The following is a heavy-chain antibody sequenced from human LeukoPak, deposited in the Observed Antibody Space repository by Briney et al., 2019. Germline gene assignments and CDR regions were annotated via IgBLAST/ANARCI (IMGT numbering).Heavy chain of an antibody. CDR3: APSPYYYESSGYSA. CDR1: GFTFSSYA. Sequence: GGSLRLSCSASGFTFSSYAMHWVRQAPGKGLEYVSAISSNGGSTYYADSVKGRFTTSRDNSKNTLYLQMGSLRAEDTAVYYCAPSPYYYESSGYSAWGQGTLVTVSS. V-gene: IGHV3-64D*06. D-gene: IGHD3-22*01. CDR2: ISSNGGST. J-gene: IGHJ5*02.